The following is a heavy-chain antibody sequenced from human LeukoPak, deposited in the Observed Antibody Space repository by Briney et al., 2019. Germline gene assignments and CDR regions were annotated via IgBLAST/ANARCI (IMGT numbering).Heavy chain of an antibody. V-gene: IGHV3-64D*09. CDR2: ITSNGDST. D-gene: IGHD6-19*01. CDR1: VFTFSTYA. J-gene: IGHJ4*02. Sequence: PGRSLRLSCSASVFTFSTYATYWAPRAPGKALEYVSAITSNGDSTYYADSVKGRFTISRDNSKNTLYLQMSSLRAEDTAVYYCVTRYSSGWYDYWGQGTLVTVSS. CDR3: VTRYSSGWYDY.